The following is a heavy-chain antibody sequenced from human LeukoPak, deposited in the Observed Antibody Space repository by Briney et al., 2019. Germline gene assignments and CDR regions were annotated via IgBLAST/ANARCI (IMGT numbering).Heavy chain of an antibody. CDR1: GGSISSYY. CDR2: INEDGSNK. Sequence: ETLSLTCTVSGGSISSYYWSWIRQAPGKGLEWVANINEDGSNKWHLGSVKGRFTVSRDNARNSLYLQMNSLRVEDTAVYYCTRVIVAVPGYFDYFDFWGQGVLVTVSS. V-gene: IGHV3-7*01. D-gene: IGHD6-19*01. CDR3: TRVIVAVPGYFDYFDF. J-gene: IGHJ4*02.